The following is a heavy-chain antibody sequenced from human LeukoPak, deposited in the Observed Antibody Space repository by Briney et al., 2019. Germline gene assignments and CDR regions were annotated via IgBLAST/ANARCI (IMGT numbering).Heavy chain of an antibody. V-gene: IGHV3-23*01. D-gene: IGHD5-12*01. CDR2: ISGSGGTT. J-gene: IGHJ3*02. Sequence: GGSLRLSCAASGFNFRAYAMTWVRQAPGKGLDWVSGISGSGGTTYYADSVRGRFTISRDNSKNTVYLQLNNLRAEDTAVYYCAKDGVATQHALDIWGHGTMVTVSS. CDR3: AKDGVATQHALDI. CDR1: GFNFRAYA.